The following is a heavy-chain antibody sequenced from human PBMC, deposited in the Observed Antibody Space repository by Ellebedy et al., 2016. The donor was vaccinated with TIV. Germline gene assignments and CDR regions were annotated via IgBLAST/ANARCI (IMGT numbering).Heavy chain of an antibody. D-gene: IGHD3-22*01. Sequence: SETLSLTXPVSGGSISSSSYYCDWIRQPPGKGLEWIGSIYSSGRTHYNPSLKSRVTIFVDTSKNQFSLKLSSVTAADTAVYYCARHPYYYDSIWFDPWGPGTLVTVSS. CDR1: GGSISSSSYY. CDR2: IYSSGRT. J-gene: IGHJ5*02. V-gene: IGHV4-39*01. CDR3: ARHPYYYDSIWFDP.